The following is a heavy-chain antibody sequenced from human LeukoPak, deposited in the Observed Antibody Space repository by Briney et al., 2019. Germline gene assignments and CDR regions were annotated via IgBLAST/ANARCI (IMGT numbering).Heavy chain of an antibody. D-gene: IGHD6-13*01. CDR2: IYWDDDK. V-gene: IGHV2-5*02. CDR1: GFSLSTSGVG. Sequence: ESGPTLVKPTQTLTLTCTFSGFSLSTSGVGVGWIRQPPGKALEWLALIYWDDDKRYSPSLKSRLTITKDTSKNQVVLTMTNMDPVDTATYYCAHIRKSGSPPLIGYYYYGMDAWGQGTTVTVSS. J-gene: IGHJ6*02. CDR3: AHIRKSGSPPLIGYYYYGMDA.